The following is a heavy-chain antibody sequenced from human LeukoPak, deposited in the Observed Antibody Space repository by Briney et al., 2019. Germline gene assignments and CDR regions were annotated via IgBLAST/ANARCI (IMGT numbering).Heavy chain of an antibody. D-gene: IGHD3-9*01. J-gene: IGHJ4*02. CDR1: GYTFTSYA. V-gene: IGHV1-3*01. CDR2: INAGNGNT. CDR3: ARDHHYDILTGYYPGDY. Sequence: VASVKVSCKAPGYTFTSYAMHWVRQAPGQRLEWTGWINAGNGNTKYSQKFQGRVTITRDTSASTAYMELSSLRSEDTAVYYCARDHHYDILTGYYPGDYWGQGTLVTVSS.